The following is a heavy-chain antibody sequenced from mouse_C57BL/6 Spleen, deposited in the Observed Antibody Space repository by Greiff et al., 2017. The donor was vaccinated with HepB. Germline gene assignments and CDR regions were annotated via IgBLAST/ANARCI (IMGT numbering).Heavy chain of an antibody. D-gene: IGHD1-1*01. CDR2: INPNNGGT. CDR1: GYTFTDYN. Sequence: VQLKESGPELVKPGASVKIPCKASGYTFTDYNMDWVKQSHGKSLEWIGDINPNNGGTIYNQKFKGKATLTVDKSSSTAYMELRSLTSEDTAVYYCARSFAYYGSSYGYFDVWGTGTTVTVSS. CDR3: ARSFAYYGSSYGYFDV. V-gene: IGHV1-18*01. J-gene: IGHJ1*03.